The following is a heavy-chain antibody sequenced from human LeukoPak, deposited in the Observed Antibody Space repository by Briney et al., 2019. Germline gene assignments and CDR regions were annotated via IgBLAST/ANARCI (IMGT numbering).Heavy chain of an antibody. CDR1: GFIFSSYG. Sequence: PPGGSLRLSCAVSGFIFSSYGMHWVRQAPGKGLEWVAVISYDGSNKYYADSVKGRFTISRDNSKNTLYLQMNSLRVEDTAVYYCAKDSRSSAFDYWGQGTLVTVSS. CDR2: ISYDGSNK. J-gene: IGHJ4*02. CDR3: AKDSRSSAFDY. D-gene: IGHD2-15*01. V-gene: IGHV3-30*18.